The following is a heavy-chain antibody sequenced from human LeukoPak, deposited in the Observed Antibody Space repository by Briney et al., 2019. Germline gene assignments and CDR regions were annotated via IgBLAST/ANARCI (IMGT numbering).Heavy chain of an antibody. CDR3: ARGKWELLGGLYFDY. CDR2: IYSGGST. CDR1: AFTVSSNY. V-gene: IGHV3-53*01. D-gene: IGHD1-26*01. J-gene: IGHJ4*02. Sequence: HPGGSLRLSCAASAFTVSSNYMSWVRQAPGKGLEWVSVIYSGGSTYYADSVKGRFTISRDNSKNTLYLQMNSLRGEDTAVYYCARGKWELLGGLYFDYWGQGTLVTVSS.